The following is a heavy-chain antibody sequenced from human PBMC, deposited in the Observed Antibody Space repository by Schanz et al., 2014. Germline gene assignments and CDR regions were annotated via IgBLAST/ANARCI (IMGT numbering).Heavy chain of an antibody. CDR1: GFTFRVYA. Sequence: EVQLLESGGGLVQPGGSLRLSCAASGFTFRVYAMSWVRQAPGRGLEWVSIISGSGGNTYYADAVRGRFTISRDNSRNTLYLQMNSLRPGDTAVYYCARESSNDIVLVPGAVFDHWGQGILVTVSS. D-gene: IGHD2-2*01. CDR2: ISGSGGNT. J-gene: IGHJ4*02. V-gene: IGHV3-23*01. CDR3: ARESSNDIVLVPGAVFDH.